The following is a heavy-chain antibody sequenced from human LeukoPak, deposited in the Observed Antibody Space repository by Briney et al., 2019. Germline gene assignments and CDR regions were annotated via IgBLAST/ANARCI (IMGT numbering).Heavy chain of an antibody. CDR2: IYISGVT. CDR1: GFTVNSND. J-gene: IGHJ4*02. Sequence: GGSLRLSCTVSGFTVNSNDMNWVRQAPGKGLEWVSLIYISGVTKYADSVQGRFTISRDNSKNTLYLQMNSLRAGDTAVYYCAQRGPSYWGQGTLVTVSS. CDR3: AQRGPSY. D-gene: IGHD3-10*01. V-gene: IGHV3-66*01.